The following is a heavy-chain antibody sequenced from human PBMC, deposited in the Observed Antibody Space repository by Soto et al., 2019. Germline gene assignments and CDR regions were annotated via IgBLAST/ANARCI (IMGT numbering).Heavy chain of an antibody. Sequence: ASVKVSCKASGYTFTSHYMHWVRQAPGQGLEWMGIINPSGGSTSYAQKFQGRVTMTRDTSTSTVYMELSSLRSEDTAVYYCARDLFITMKKNWFDPWGQGTLVTVSS. CDR3: ARDLFITMKKNWFDP. D-gene: IGHD3-22*01. CDR2: INPSGGST. CDR1: GYTFTSHY. V-gene: IGHV1-46*01. J-gene: IGHJ5*02.